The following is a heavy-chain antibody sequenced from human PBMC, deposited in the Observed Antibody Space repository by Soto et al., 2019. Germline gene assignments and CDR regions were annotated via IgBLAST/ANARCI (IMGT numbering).Heavy chain of an antibody. CDR2: VYYTGDT. J-gene: IGHJ6*02. CDR3: VRQGIDYLHGLVDV. CDR1: SGPDRSHN. Sequence: QVQLQQSGPRLVKPSETLSLTCTVSSGPDRSHNWGWIRQPPGRGLEWIGYVYYTGDTAYNPSLRGRVTISADTSTNEISLTLNSVTAADTAVYYCVRQGIDYLHGLVDVWGQGTPVSVCS. V-gene: IGHV4-59*08. D-gene: IGHD4-17*01.